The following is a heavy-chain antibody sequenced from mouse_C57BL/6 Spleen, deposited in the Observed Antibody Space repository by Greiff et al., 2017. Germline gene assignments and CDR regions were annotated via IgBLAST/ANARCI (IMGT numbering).Heavy chain of an antibody. V-gene: IGHV5-9-1*02. Sequence: EVQRVESGEGLVKPGGSLKLSCAASGFTFSSYAMSWVRPTPEKRLEWVAYISSGGDYIYYADTVKGRFTISRDNARNTLYLQMSSLKSEDTAMYYCTRDGLRAWFAYWGQGTLVTVSA. CDR1: GFTFSSYA. CDR2: ISSGGDYI. D-gene: IGHD2-4*01. CDR3: TRDGLRAWFAY. J-gene: IGHJ3*01.